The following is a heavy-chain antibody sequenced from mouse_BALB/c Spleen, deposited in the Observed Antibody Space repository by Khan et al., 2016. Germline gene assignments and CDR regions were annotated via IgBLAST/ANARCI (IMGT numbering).Heavy chain of an antibody. D-gene: IGHD1-1*01. CDR1: GDSITSGY. CDR2: ISYSGNT. Sequence: EVQLQESGPSLVKPSQTLSLTCSVSGDSITSGYWNWIRKFPGNKLEYMGYISYSGNTYYNPSLKSRISITRDTSKNQYYLQLNSVATADKAKYSYAMTFYSISSYRANWGQGTLVTVSA. V-gene: IGHV3-8*02. CDR3: AMTFYSISSYRAN. J-gene: IGHJ3*01.